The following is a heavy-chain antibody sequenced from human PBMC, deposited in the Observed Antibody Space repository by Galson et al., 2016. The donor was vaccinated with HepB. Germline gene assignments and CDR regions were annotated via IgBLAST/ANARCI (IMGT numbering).Heavy chain of an antibody. Sequence: SLRLSCAASGFTFRSYAMSWVRQAPGKGLEWVSAISAGGAYTYYADSVKGRFTISRDNYKNTLYLQMNNLRAEDTAVYYCAKDGRSGYPPSYFAGYYFDYWGQGTLVTVSS. CDR1: GFTFRSYA. V-gene: IGHV3-23*01. CDR3: AKDGRSGYPPSYFAGYYFDY. D-gene: IGHD1-26*01. CDR2: ISAGGAYT. J-gene: IGHJ4*02.